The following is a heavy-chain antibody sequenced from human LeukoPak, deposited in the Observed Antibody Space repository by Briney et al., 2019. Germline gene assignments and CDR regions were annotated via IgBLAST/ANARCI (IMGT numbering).Heavy chain of an antibody. J-gene: IGHJ4*02. D-gene: IGHD4-17*01. Sequence: GGSLRLSCAASGFTFSDYYMSWIRQAPGKGLEWVSFIVSSSTYTNYADFVKGRFTISRDNAKNSLYLQMNSLRAEDTAVYYCARDRTTVTTFDYWGQGTLVTVSS. CDR3: ARDRTTVTTFDY. CDR2: IVSSSTYT. CDR1: GFTFSDYY. V-gene: IGHV3-11*05.